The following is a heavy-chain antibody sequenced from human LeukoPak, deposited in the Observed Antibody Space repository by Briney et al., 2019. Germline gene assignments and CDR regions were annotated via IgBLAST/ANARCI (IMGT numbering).Heavy chain of an antibody. CDR1: GYSFTSYW. CDR2: IYPGDSDT. CDR3: ARRIEYYYDSSGATQKYYFDY. J-gene: IGHJ4*02. V-gene: IGHV5-51*01. D-gene: IGHD3-22*01. Sequence: GESLKISCKGSGYSFTSYWIGWVRQMPGKGLEWMGIIYPGDSDTRHSPSFQGQVTISADKSISTAYLQWSSLKASDTAMYYCARRIEYYYDSSGATQKYYFDYWGQGTLVTVSS.